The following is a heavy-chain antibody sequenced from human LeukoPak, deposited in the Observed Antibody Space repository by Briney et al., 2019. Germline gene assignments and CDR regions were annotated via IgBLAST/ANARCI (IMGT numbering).Heavy chain of an antibody. V-gene: IGHV4-34*01. D-gene: IGHD3-16*01. Sequence: PSETLSLTCAVYGGSFSGYYWSWIRQPPGKGLEWIGEINHSGSTNYNPSLKSRVTISVDTSKNQFSLKLSSVTAADTAVYYCARESIGDMITFGGVAPYYFDYWGQGTLVTVSS. CDR1: GGSFSGYY. J-gene: IGHJ4*02. CDR3: ARESIGDMITFGGVAPYYFDY. CDR2: INHSGST.